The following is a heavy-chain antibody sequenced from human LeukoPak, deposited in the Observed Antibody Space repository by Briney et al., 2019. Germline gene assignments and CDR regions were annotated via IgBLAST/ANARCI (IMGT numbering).Heavy chain of an antibody. Sequence: GGSLRLSCAASGFTFSSYAMHWVRQAPGKGLEWVAVISDDVSRKYYTDSVKGRFTIFRDNSKNTLYLQMNSLRAEGTAVYYCAREAGSGATDFDYWGQGTQVTVSS. CDR3: AREAGSGATDFDY. D-gene: IGHD1-26*01. CDR2: ISDDVSRK. V-gene: IGHV3-30-3*01. CDR1: GFTFSSYA. J-gene: IGHJ4*02.